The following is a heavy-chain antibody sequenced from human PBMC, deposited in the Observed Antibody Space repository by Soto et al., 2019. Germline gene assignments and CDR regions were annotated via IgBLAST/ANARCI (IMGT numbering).Heavy chain of an antibody. CDR2: ISTISTHI. CDR3: ARGTTTVQGEDRLDY. J-gene: IGHJ4*02. V-gene: IGHV3-21*01. CDR1: GFTFSDYS. D-gene: IGHD1-26*01. Sequence: EVQVVESGGGLVKPGGSLRLSCAASGFTFSDYSMNWVRQGPGKGLEWVSSISTISTHIYYADSLKGRFTISRDNVKNSLYLQMNSLRAEDTAVYYCARGTTTVQGEDRLDYWGQGPLVAVSS.